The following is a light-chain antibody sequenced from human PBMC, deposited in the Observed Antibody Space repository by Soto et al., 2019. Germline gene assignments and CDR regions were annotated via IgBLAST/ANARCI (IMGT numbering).Light chain of an antibody. CDR1: QRVNGNY. CDR3: QQCGSLPGT. Sequence: ETVLTQSPGTVSLSPGERATLSCRASQRVNGNYLAWYQQKPGQAPRLLIYGTSSRATGIPDRFSGSGSGTDFTLTISRLEPEDFAVYYCQQCGSLPGTFGQGTKVEIK. J-gene: IGKJ1*01. CDR2: GTS. V-gene: IGKV3-20*01.